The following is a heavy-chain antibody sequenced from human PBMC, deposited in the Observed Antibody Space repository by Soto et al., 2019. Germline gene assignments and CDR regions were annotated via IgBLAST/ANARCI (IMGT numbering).Heavy chain of an antibody. J-gene: IGHJ4*02. CDR3: ARGRYGDY. D-gene: IGHD1-1*01. Sequence: QVHLVQSGAEVKKPGASVKVSCKGSGYDFTTYGIHWVRQAPGQGLEWMAWISAHNGNTDYAQKLQGRVTVTRDTSTSTAYMELRSLISDDAAIYYSARGRYGDYWGKGALVTVSS. V-gene: IGHV1-18*01. CDR2: ISAHNGNT. CDR1: GYDFTTYG.